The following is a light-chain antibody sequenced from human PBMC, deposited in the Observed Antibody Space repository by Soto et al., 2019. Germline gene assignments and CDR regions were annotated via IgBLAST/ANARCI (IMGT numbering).Light chain of an antibody. V-gene: IGKV1-39*01. J-gene: IGKJ2*01. CDR3: QQSYSTPYS. Sequence: DIQMTQSPSSMSASVGDRVTITCRASQSISAYLNWYQQKPGKAPKLLIYLTSSLQSGVPSRFSGSGSGTDFNLTISSLQPDDFATYYCQQSYSTPYSFGQGTKLEIK. CDR1: QSISAY. CDR2: LTS.